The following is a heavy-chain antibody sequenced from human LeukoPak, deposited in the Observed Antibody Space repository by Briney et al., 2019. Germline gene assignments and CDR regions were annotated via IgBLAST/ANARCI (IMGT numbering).Heavy chain of an antibody. V-gene: IGHV3-48*03. Sequence: GGSLRLSCAASGFTFSNYEMHWVRQAPGKGLGWVSYISSSGSDIYYADSVKGRFTISRDNAKNSLYLHMNSLRAEDTAVYYCARDYGGSSPFDYWGQGTLVTVSS. D-gene: IGHD4-23*01. CDR1: GFTFSNYE. J-gene: IGHJ4*02. CDR2: ISSSGSDI. CDR3: ARDYGGSSPFDY.